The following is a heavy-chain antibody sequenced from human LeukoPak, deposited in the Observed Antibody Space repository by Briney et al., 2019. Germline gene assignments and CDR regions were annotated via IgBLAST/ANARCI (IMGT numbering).Heavy chain of an antibody. V-gene: IGHV1-18*01. J-gene: IGHJ5*02. CDR2: VSGYNGNT. CDR3: AGGDWFDP. D-gene: IGHD2-21*01. CDR1: VYTFTIYA. Sequence: ASVKVSSKASVYTFTIYAINCVRQAPGQGLEWMGWVSGYNGNTNYAQKFEGRVAMTTDTSSSTAYMELRSLKSDDTAIYYCAGGDWFDPWGQGTLVTVSS.